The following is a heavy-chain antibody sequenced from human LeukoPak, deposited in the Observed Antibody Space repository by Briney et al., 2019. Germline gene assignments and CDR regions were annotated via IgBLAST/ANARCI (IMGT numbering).Heavy chain of an antibody. CDR1: GFTFSSYS. CDR3: ARLVRYYYYYMDV. Sequence: GGSLRLSCAASGFTFSSYSMNWVRQAPGKGLEWVSFISSSSSTIYYADSVKGRFTISRDNAKNSLYLQMNSLRAEDTAVYYCARLVRYYYYYMDVWGKGTTVTVSS. D-gene: IGHD6-13*01. CDR2: ISSSSSTI. J-gene: IGHJ6*03. V-gene: IGHV3-48*01.